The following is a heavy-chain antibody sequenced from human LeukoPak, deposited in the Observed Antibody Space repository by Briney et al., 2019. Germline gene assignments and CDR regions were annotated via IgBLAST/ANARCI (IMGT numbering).Heavy chain of an antibody. Sequence: ASVKVSCNASRYTDTGYDMHWVRQAPGQGLEWMGWINPDSGGTNNAQKFQGRVTMTRDTSISTDYMELRRLRSDDTAVYYCGRPTVCPLTSDAFDFWGQGTMVIVSS. CDR2: INPDSGGT. CDR1: RYTDTGYD. V-gene: IGHV1-2*02. D-gene: IGHD1-26*01. J-gene: IGHJ3*01. CDR3: GRPTVCPLTSDAFDF.